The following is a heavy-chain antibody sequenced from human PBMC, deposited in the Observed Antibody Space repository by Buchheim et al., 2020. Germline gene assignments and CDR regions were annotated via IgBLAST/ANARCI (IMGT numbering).Heavy chain of an antibody. CDR2: INPSDGST. D-gene: IGHD3-22*01. Sequence: QVQPVQSGAEVKKPGASVKVSCKASGYTFTGYYMHWVRQAPGQGLEWMGIINPSDGSTRYAQKFQGRVTMTRDTSTSTVYMELSSLRSEDTAVYYCARVINYDSSGYYPYDYWGQGSL. V-gene: IGHV1-46*01. CDR3: ARVINYDSSGYYPYDY. J-gene: IGHJ4*02. CDR1: GYTFTGYY.